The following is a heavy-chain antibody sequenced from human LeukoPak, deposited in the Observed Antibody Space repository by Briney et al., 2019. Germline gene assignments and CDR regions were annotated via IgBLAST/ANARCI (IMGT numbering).Heavy chain of an antibody. J-gene: IGHJ6*02. CDR2: ISGSGGST. V-gene: IGHV3-23*01. CDR1: GFTFSSYA. D-gene: IGHD2-15*01. Sequence: PGGSLRLSCAASGFTFSSYAMSWVRQAPGKGLEWVSAISGSGGSTYYADSVKGRFTISRDNSKNTLYLQMNSLRAEDTAVYYCARDHGYCSGGSCRSGMDVWGQGTTVTVSS. CDR3: ARDHGYCSGGSCRSGMDV.